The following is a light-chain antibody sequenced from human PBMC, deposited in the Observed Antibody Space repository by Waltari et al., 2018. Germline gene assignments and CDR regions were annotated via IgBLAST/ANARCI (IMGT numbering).Light chain of an antibody. CDR1: NSDVGAYNY. CDR3: SSYAHNNHFV. V-gene: IGLV2-8*01. J-gene: IGLJ1*01. CDR2: EVT. Sequence: QSVLTQPPSATGSPGQSVTISCTGTNSDVGAYNYVSWYQQHPGKVPKLMIYEVTKLPSGVPARFSGSKSGNTASLTVSGLQADDEADYYCSSYAHNNHFVFGTGTKVTVL.